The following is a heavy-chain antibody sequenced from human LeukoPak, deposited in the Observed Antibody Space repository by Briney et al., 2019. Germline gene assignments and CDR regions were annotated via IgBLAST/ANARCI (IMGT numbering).Heavy chain of an antibody. D-gene: IGHD2-15*01. CDR2: INPNSGGT. J-gene: IGHJ6*03. V-gene: IGHV1-2*02. CDR1: GYTFTGYY. Sequence: GASVKVSCKASGYTFTGYYMHWVRQAPGQGLEWMGWINPNSGGTNYAQKFQGRVTMTRDTSISTAYMELSRLRSDDTAVYYCARGTLTYLYYYYCMDVWGKGTTVTVSS. CDR3: ARGTLTYLYYYYCMDV.